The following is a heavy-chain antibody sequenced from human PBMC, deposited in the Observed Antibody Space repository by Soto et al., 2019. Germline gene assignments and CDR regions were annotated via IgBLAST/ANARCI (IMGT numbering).Heavy chain of an antibody. V-gene: IGHV3-9*01. D-gene: IGHD3-22*01. Sequence: EVQLVESGGDLVQPGRSLRLSCAASGFTFDDYAMHWVRQAPGKGLEWVSGISWNSGSVGYADSVKGRFTISRDNAKNSLYLQMNSLRAEDTAFYYCAKDLTNYDSSGHYFDFWGQGTLVTVSS. CDR3: AKDLTNYDSSGHYFDF. J-gene: IGHJ4*02. CDR2: ISWNSGSV. CDR1: GFTFDDYA.